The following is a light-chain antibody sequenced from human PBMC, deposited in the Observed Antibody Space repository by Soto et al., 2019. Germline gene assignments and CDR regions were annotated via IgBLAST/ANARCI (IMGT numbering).Light chain of an antibody. Sequence: QSVLTQPTSLSGSPGQAITISCTGTRSDVGSYNLVSWYQQHPGKAPKLMIYEGSKRPSGVSNRFSGSKAGNTASLTISGLQAEDEADYYCCSYAVSSLYVFGAGTKVTVL. J-gene: IGLJ1*01. V-gene: IGLV2-23*01. CDR2: EGS. CDR1: RSDVGSYNL. CDR3: CSYAVSSLYV.